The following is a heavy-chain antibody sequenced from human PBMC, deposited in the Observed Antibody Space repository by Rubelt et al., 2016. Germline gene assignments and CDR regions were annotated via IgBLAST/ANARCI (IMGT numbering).Heavy chain of an antibody. Sequence: QVQLVQSGAEVKKPGSSVKVSCKASGGTFSSYAISWVRQAPGQGLEWMGRIIPILGIANYAQKFQGRVTITADKSTSTAHMELSSLRSEDTAVYYCARDRLLDDSSGGDAFDIWGQGTMVTVSS. D-gene: IGHD3-22*01. V-gene: IGHV1-69*04. CDR3: ARDRLLDDSSGGDAFDI. J-gene: IGHJ3*02. CDR2: IIPILGIA. CDR1: GGTFSSYA.